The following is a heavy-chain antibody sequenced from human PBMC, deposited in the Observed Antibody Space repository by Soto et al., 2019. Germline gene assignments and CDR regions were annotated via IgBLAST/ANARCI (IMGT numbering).Heavy chain of an antibody. CDR3: ASLSHWKFAP. V-gene: IGHV4-59*08. Sequence: SDTVSLTCTVPGGSFSTYYWTWIRQPPGKGLEYIGFISYSGTTNYNPSLKSRLTMSVDTSRNQFSLKLVSVTAADTAVYYCASLSHWKFAPWRLGTLVIVSS. J-gene: IGHJ5*02. D-gene: IGHD1-1*01. CDR2: ISYSGTT. CDR1: GGSFSTYY.